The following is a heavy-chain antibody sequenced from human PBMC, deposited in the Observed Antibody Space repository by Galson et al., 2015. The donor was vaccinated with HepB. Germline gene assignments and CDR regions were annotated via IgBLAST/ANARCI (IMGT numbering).Heavy chain of an antibody. J-gene: IGHJ4*02. D-gene: IGHD3-3*01. V-gene: IGHV3-30*18. Sequence: SLRLSCAASGFSFSSYAIHWVRQAPGKGLEWVAILSYDGSKSYYADSVKGRFTISRDNSKNTLYLQMNSLRAEDTAVYYCAKGAIFGVVTVMDYWGQGTLVSVSP. CDR1: GFSFSSYA. CDR3: AKGAIFGVVTVMDY. CDR2: LSYDGSKS.